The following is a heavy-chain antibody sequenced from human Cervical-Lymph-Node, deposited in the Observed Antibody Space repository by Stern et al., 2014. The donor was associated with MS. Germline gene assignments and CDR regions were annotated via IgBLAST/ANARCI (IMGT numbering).Heavy chain of an antibody. Sequence: EVQLVESGRGLVKPGGSLRLSCAVSASTFSAYSINWVRHAPGQGLEWVASIRGGTGSTYYADSVKGRFAISRDNDKKSLYLHMTTLRVEDTAIYYCTTRDNYGDYWGQGTLVTVSS. V-gene: IGHV3-21*01. CDR2: IRGGTGST. J-gene: IGHJ4*02. CDR1: ASTFSAYS. D-gene: IGHD3-16*01. CDR3: TTRDNYGDY.